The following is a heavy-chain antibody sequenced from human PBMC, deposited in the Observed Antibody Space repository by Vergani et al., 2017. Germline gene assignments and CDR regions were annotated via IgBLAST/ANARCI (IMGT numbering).Heavy chain of an antibody. D-gene: IGHD3-10*01. CDR2: ISWNSGAV. V-gene: IGHV3-9*01. Sequence: EVDLVESGGGLAQPGGSLRLSCEASGITFWKFGMHWVRQGPGKGLEWVSGISWNSGAVDYADSVRGRFTISRDNAKNSLFLEMNSLRFEDTAVYYCAKFTMVRGPYYYGMDVWGLGTTVTVS. CDR3: AKFTMVRGPYYYGMDV. J-gene: IGHJ6*02. CDR1: GITFWKFG.